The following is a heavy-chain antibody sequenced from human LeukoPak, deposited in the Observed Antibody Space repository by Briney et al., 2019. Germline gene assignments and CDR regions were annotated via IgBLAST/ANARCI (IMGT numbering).Heavy chain of an antibody. J-gene: IGHJ4*02. CDR1: GGSISSHY. D-gene: IGHD4-17*01. CDR3: ARFTVTTYYDY. CDR2: IYYSGST. V-gene: IGHV4-59*08. Sequence: PSETLSLTCTVSGGSISSHYWSWIRQPPGKGLEWIGYIYYSGSTNYNPSLKSRVTISVDTSKNQFSLKLSSVTAADTAVYYCARFTVTTYYDYWGQGTLVTVSS.